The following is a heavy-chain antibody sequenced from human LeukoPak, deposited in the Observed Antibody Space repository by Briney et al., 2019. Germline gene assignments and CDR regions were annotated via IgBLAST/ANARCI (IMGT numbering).Heavy chain of an antibody. V-gene: IGHV4-34*01. CDR3: ASVTIGYSYGFCDY. CDR1: GGSFSGYY. CDR2: INHSGST. Sequence: SETLSLTCAVYGGSFSGYYWSWIRQPPGKGLEWIGEINHSGSTNYNPSLKSRVTISVDTSKNQFSLKLSSVTAADTAVYYCASVTIGYSYGFCDYWGQGTLVTVTS. D-gene: IGHD5-18*01. J-gene: IGHJ4*02.